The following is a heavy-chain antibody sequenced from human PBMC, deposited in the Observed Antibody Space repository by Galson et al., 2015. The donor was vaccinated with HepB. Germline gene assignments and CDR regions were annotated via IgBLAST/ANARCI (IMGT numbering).Heavy chain of an antibody. CDR1: GLTFSDHY. D-gene: IGHD3-10*01. CDR3: VRVFSGSLGALDY. CDR2: IRRETNSYTK. V-gene: IGHV3-72*01. J-gene: IGHJ4*02. Sequence: SLRLSCAASGLTFSDHYMDWVRQTPGKGLEWVGRIRRETNSYTKAYATSVQGRFTISRDDSKNSLHLQMNSLKTEDTAGYYCVRVFSGSLGALDYWGQGTLVTVSA.